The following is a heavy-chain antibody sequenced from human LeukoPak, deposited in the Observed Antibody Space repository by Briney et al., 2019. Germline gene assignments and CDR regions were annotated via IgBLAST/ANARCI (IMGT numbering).Heavy chain of an antibody. CDR2: IGTAGDP. V-gene: IGHV3-13*05. CDR1: GFTFSSYW. CDR3: ARGGAVAGTYYFDY. J-gene: IGHJ4*02. D-gene: IGHD6-19*01. Sequence: GGSLRLSCAASGFTFSSYWMSWVRQATGKGLEWVSAIGTAGDPYYPGSVKGRFTISRENAKNSLYLQMNSLRAGDAAVYYCARGGAVAGTYYFDYWGQGTLVTVSS.